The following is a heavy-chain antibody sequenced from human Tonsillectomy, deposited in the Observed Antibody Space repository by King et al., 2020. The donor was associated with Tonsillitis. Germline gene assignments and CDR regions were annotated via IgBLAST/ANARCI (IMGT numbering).Heavy chain of an antibody. CDR3: AHYRVAARFRLFRYFDL. J-gene: IGHJ2*01. Sequence: ITLKESGPTLVKPTQTLTLTCTFSGFSVDISGVGVGWIRQPPGQALEWLALIYWVDDKRYSPSLKSRLTITKDTPKNQVVLTMTNMDPVDTATYFCAHYRVAARFRLFRYFDLWGHGTLVTVSS. V-gene: IGHV2-5*02. D-gene: IGHD6-6*01. CDR2: IYWVDDK. CDR1: GFSVDISGVG.